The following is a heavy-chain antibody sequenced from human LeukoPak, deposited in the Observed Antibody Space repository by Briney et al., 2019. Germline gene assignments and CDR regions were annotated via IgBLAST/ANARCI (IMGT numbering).Heavy chain of an antibody. V-gene: IGHV3-30-3*01. CDR2: ISYDGSNK. D-gene: IGHD6-6*01. CDR3: ARLALAARNFDY. Sequence: PGGSLRLSCAASGFTFSSYAMHWVRQAPGKGLEWVAVISYDGSNKYYADSVKGRFTISRDNSKNTLYLQMNSLRAEDTAVYYCARLALAARNFDYWGQGTLVTVSS. CDR1: GFTFSSYA. J-gene: IGHJ4*02.